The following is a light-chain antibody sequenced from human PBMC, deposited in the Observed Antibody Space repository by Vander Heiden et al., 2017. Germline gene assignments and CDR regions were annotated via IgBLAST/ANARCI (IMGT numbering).Light chain of an antibody. CDR3: AAWDDSLKAWV. V-gene: IGLV1-44*01. J-gene: IGLJ3*02. CDR2: SNN. Sequence: QSVLTQPPPASATPGQRVTISCSGSSSNIGSNAVSWYQQLPGMAPKFLIFSNNQRPSGVPDRFSGSKSGTSASLAISGLQSEDEADYYCAAWDDSLKAWVFGGGTKLTVL. CDR1: SSNIGSNA.